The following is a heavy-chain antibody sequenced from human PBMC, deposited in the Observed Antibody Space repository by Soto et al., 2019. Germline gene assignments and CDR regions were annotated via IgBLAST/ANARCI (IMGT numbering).Heavy chain of an antibody. V-gene: IGHV3-23*01. Sequence: GGSLRLSCAASGFTFSSYAMSWVRQAPGKGLEWVSAISGSGGSTYYADSVKGRFTISRDNSKNTLYLQMNSLRAEDTAVYYCVSVLRVNYDFAHGYRGQGTPVTVSS. CDR1: GFTFSSYA. CDR3: VSVLRVNYDFAHGY. D-gene: IGHD3-3*01. J-gene: IGHJ4*02. CDR2: ISGSGGST.